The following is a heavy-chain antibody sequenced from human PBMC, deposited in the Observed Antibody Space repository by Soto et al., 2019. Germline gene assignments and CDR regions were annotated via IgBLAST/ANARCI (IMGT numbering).Heavy chain of an antibody. CDR2: ISSTTNYI. CDR1: GFTFTRYS. Sequence: EVQLVESGGGLVKPGGSLRLSCAASGFTFTRYSMNWVRQAPXXXLEWVSSISSTTNYIYYGDSMKGRFTISRDNAKNSLYLEMNSLRAEDTXVYXCAREXXXXTSNFDYWGQGTLVTVSS. J-gene: IGHJ4*02. V-gene: IGHV3-21*06. CDR3: AREXXXXTSNFDY.